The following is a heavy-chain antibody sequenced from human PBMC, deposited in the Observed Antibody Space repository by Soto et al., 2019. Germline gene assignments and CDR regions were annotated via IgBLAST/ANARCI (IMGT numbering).Heavy chain of an antibody. CDR3: ARRYGSFFDI. V-gene: IGHV4-59*08. CDR2: IYYSGST. CDR1: RVAIASCY. J-gene: IGHJ3*02. D-gene: IGHD3-10*01. Sequence: SVTLSLTCSLARVAIASCYWSWIRHPPGKGLEWIGYIYYSGSTNYNPSLKSRVTISVDTSKNQFSLKLSSVTAADTAVYYCARRYGSFFDIWGQGTMVTVS.